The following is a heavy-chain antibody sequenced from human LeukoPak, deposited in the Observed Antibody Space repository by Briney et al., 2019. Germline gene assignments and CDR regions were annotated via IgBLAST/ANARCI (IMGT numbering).Heavy chain of an antibody. Sequence: GRSLRLSCAASGFTFSSYGMHWVRQAPGKGLEWVAVIWYDGSNKYYADSVKGRFTISRDNSKNTLYLQMNSLRAEDTAVYYCARLTVSQQLVLFDYWGQGTLVTVSS. V-gene: IGHV3-33*01. J-gene: IGHJ4*02. CDR2: IWYDGSNK. CDR3: ARLTVSQQLVLFDY. CDR1: GFTFSSYG. D-gene: IGHD6-13*01.